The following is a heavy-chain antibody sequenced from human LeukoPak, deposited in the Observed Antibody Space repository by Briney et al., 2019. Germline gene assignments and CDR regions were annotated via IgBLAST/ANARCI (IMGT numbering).Heavy chain of an antibody. CDR3: ARGLFVVDYYYYGMDV. CDR2: MNPNSGNT. V-gene: IGHV1-8*01. Sequence: ASVKVSCKASGYTFTSYEINWVRQATGQGLEWMGWMNPNSGNTGYAQKFQGRVTMTRNTSISTAYMELSSLRSEDTAVYYCARGLFVVDYYYYGMDVWGQGTTVTVSS. CDR1: GYTFTSYE. D-gene: IGHD2-2*01. J-gene: IGHJ6*02.